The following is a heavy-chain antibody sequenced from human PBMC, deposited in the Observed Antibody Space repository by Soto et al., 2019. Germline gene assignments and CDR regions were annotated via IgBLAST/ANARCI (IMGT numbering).Heavy chain of an antibody. CDR2: IYYSGST. CDR1: GGSIINNHYY. J-gene: IGHJ2*01. V-gene: IGHV4-30-4*08. D-gene: IGHD3-22*01. CDR3: ARASMIGVPGFVDV. Sequence: QVQLQESGPGLVKPSQTLSLTCSVSGGSIINNHYYWNFIRQPPGKCLEWLGYIYYSGSTYYNPSLESRLTISIDTSKNQFSLNLSSVTAADTAVYYCARASMIGVPGFVDVWGRGTLVTVSS.